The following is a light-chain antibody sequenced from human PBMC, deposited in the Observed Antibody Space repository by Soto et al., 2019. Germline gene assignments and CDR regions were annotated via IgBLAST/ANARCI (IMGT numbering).Light chain of an antibody. CDR3: QSYDSSLSGYV. Sequence: QSVLTQPPSVSEATAQRVTISCTGSSSNIGAGYEAHWYQQVPGTAPKLLIYENNNRPSGFPDRFSGSKSGTSASLAITGLQAEDEAEYYCQSYDSSLSGYVFGTGTKLTVL. V-gene: IGLV1-40*01. J-gene: IGLJ1*01. CDR2: ENN. CDR1: SSNIGAGYE.